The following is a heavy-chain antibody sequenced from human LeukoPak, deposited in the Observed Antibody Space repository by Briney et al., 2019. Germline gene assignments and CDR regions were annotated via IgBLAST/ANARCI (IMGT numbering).Heavy chain of an antibody. V-gene: IGHV4-59*01. CDR2: IYYSGST. CDR3: ARNIVGATTWFSEADAFDI. J-gene: IGHJ3*02. CDR1: GGSISSYY. D-gene: IGHD1-26*01. Sequence: SETLSLTCTVSGGSISSYYWSWIRQPTGKGLEWIGYIYYSGSTNYNPSLKSRVTISVDTSKNQFSLKLSSVTAADTAVYYCARNIVGATTWFSEADAFDIWGQGTMVTVSS.